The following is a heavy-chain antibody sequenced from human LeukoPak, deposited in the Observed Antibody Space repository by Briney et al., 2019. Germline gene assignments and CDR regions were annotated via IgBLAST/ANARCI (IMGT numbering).Heavy chain of an antibody. Sequence: GGSLRLSCAASGFTVSSNHMSWVRQAPGKGLEWVSVIHSGGSTYYADSVKGRFTMSRDNSKNTLSLQMNSLRVEDTAVYYCAKDVWWSVSWGQGTPVTVSS. V-gene: IGHV3-53*01. CDR3: AKDVWWSVS. CDR1: GFTVSSNH. J-gene: IGHJ5*02. CDR2: IHSGGST. D-gene: IGHD2-8*02.